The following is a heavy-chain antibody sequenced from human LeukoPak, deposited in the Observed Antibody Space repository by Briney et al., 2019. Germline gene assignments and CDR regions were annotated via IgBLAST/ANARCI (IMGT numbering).Heavy chain of an antibody. CDR1: GGSFSGYY. CDR2: IDHSGST. Sequence: SESLSLTCAVYGGSFSGYYWSWIRQPPGTGLEWIGEIDHSGSTNYNPSLKSRVTISVDTSKNQFSLKLSSVTAADTAVYYCAGNIAARLDYWGQGTLVTVSS. CDR3: AGNIAARLDY. J-gene: IGHJ4*02. V-gene: IGHV4-34*01. D-gene: IGHD6-6*01.